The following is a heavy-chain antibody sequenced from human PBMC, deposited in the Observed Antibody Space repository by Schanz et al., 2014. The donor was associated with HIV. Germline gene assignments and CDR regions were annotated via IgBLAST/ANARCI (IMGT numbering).Heavy chain of an antibody. CDR3: AKPEYDSRGSSQSHFDY. J-gene: IGHJ4*02. D-gene: IGHD3-22*01. V-gene: IGHV3-23*04. CDR2: ISESGGRT. CDR1: GFNFNNYA. Sequence: EVKLVESGGGLVKPGGSLRLSCAASGFNFNNYAMTWVRQAPGKGLEWVSSISESGGRTYYADSVNGRFTISRDSSKNTLYLQMTTLRIDDTAVYYCAKPEYDSRGSSQSHFDYWGQGTLVTVSS.